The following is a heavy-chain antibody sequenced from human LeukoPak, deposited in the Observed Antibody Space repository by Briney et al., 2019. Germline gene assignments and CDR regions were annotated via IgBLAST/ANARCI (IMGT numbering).Heavy chain of an antibody. CDR3: GTIGGGSGSLPQNWFDP. J-gene: IGHJ5*02. V-gene: IGHV1-69-2*01. Sequence: ASVKISCKVSGYTFTDYYMHWVQQAPGKGLEWMGLVDPEDGETIYAEKFQGRVTITADTSTDTAYVELSSLRSEDTAVYYCGTIGGGSGSLPQNWFDPWGQGTLVTVSS. CDR2: VDPEDGET. D-gene: IGHD3-10*01. CDR1: GYTFTDYY.